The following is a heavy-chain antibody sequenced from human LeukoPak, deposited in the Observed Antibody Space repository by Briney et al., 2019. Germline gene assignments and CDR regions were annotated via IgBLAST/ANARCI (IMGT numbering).Heavy chain of an antibody. J-gene: IGHJ4*02. Sequence: TGGSLRLSCAASGFTFSSYAMSWVRQASGKGLEWVSAISGSGGSTYYADSVKGRFTISRDNSKNTLYLQMNSLRAEDTAVYYCAKGGYSYAKHFDYWGQGTLVTVSS. D-gene: IGHD5-18*01. CDR2: ISGSGGST. CDR3: AKGGYSYAKHFDY. CDR1: GFTFSSYA. V-gene: IGHV3-23*01.